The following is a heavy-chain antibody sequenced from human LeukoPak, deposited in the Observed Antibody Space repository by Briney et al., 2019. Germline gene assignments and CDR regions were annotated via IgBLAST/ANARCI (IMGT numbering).Heavy chain of an antibody. J-gene: IGHJ3*02. V-gene: IGHV3-23*01. CDR3: AKGPNGDYVGTFDM. CDR1: GFTFRSYG. Sequence: GGSLRLSCAASGFTFRSYGMSWVRQAPGKGLEWVSFISGNGGRTDYAESVKGRFTISRDNSKNTVYLQMNSLRDEDTATYYCAKGPNGDYVGTFDMWGQGTMVTVSS. CDR2: ISGNGGRT. D-gene: IGHD4-17*01.